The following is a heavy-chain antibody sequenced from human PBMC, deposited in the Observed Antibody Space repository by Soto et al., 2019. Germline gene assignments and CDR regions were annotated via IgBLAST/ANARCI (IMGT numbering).Heavy chain of an antibody. Sequence: QVQLVESGGGVVQPGRSLRLSCAASGFPFTPYGMHWVREGPGKGLAWVAVISYDGSNTYYADSVKGRVTISRDNSKNTLYRQMNSLSSEDTAVFYCVGGQYYFDYRGQGALVTVSS. CDR1: GFPFTPYG. CDR2: ISYDGSNT. V-gene: IGHV3-30*03. D-gene: IGHD3-10*01. CDR3: VGGQYYFDY. J-gene: IGHJ4*02.